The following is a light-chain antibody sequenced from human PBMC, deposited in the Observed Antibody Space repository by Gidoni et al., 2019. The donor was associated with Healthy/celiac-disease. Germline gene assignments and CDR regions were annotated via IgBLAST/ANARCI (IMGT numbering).Light chain of an antibody. Sequence: IQLTQSPSSLSASVGDRVTITCRASQGISNSLAWYQQKPGKAPKLLLYAASRLESGVPSRFSGSGSGTDYTLTISSLQPEDFATYYCQQHYSNPWTFXQXTKVEIK. CDR2: AAS. V-gene: IGKV1-NL1*01. J-gene: IGKJ1*01. CDR1: QGISNS. CDR3: QQHYSNPWT.